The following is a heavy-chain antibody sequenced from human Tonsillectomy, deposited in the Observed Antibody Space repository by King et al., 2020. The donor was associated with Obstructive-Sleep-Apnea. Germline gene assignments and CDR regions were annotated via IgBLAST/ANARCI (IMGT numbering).Heavy chain of an antibody. CDR3: ARYSYGYPFDY. CDR1: GGSISSYY. V-gene: IGHV4-59*08. CDR2: IYYSGST. J-gene: IGHJ4*02. Sequence: QLQESGPGLVKPSETLSLTCTVSGGSISSYYWIWIRQPPGKGLEWIGYIYYSGSTNYNPSLKSRVTISVETSKNQFSLKLSAVTAADTAVSYCARYSYGYPFDYWGQGTLVTVSS. D-gene: IGHD5-18*01.